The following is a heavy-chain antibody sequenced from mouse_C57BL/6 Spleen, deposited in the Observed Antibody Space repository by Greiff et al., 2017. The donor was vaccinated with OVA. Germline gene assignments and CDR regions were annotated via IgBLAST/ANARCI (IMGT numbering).Heavy chain of an antibody. J-gene: IGHJ1*03. CDR1: GYTFTSYW. CDR3: ARPAYFDV. CDR2: IDPSDSYT. V-gene: IGHV1-50*01. Sequence: QVQLQQPGAELVKPGASVKLSCKASGYTFTSYWMQWVKQRPGPGLEWIGEIDPSDSYTNYNQKFKGKATLTVDTSSSTAYMQLSSLASEDSAVYYCARPAYFDVWGTGTTVTVSS.